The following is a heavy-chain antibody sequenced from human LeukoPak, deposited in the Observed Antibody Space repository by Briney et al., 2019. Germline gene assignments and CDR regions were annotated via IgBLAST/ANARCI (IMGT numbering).Heavy chain of an antibody. D-gene: IGHD5-12*01. CDR2: TKLDGSEK. V-gene: IGHV3-7*01. CDR3: ARDSGLTGYDLLDY. CDR1: GFTFGSYW. J-gene: IGHJ4*02. Sequence: PGGSLRLSCEASGFTFGSYWMTWVRQAPGKGLEWVANTKLDGSEKYYADSVKGRFTISRDNARNSLYVQMNSLRVEDTGVYYCARDSGLTGYDLLDYWGQGTLVTVSS.